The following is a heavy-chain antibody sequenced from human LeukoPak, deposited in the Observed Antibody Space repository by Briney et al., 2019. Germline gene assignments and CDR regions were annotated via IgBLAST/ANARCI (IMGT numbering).Heavy chain of an antibody. CDR2: INHSGST. CDR1: GGSFSGYY. J-gene: IGHJ6*03. V-gene: IGHV4-34*01. D-gene: IGHD3-16*02. CDR3: ARIRGAYRYYYYMDV. Sequence: SETLSLTCAVYGGSFSGYYWSWIRQPPGKGLEWIREINHSGSTNYNPSLKSRVTISVDTSKNQFSLKLSSVTAADTAVYYCARIRGAYRYYYYMDVWGKGTTVTVSS.